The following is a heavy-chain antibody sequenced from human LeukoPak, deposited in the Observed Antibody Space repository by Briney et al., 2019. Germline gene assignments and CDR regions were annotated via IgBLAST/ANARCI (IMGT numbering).Heavy chain of an antibody. D-gene: IGHD3-22*01. CDR3: TTGQVVDYDSSGYSALDY. V-gene: IGHV3-15*01. CDR2: LKTKTDGGTT. CDR1: GFTFNNAW. Sequence: PGGSLRLSCAASGFTFNNAWMSWVRQAPGKGLEWVGRLKTKTDGGTTDYAAPVKGRFTISRDDSKNTLYLQMNSLKTEDTAVYYCTTGQVVDYDSSGYSALDYWGQGTLVTVSS. J-gene: IGHJ4*02.